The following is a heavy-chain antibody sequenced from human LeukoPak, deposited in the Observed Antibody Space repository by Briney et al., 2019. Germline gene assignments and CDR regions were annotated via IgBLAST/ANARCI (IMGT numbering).Heavy chain of an antibody. CDR1: GYTFTSYY. CDR3: ARGVAGDPYFFDY. J-gene: IGHJ4*02. D-gene: IGHD6-19*01. Sequence: ASVKVSCKASGYTFTSYYMHWVRQAPGQGLEWMGIINPSGGSTNYAQKFQGRVTMTRDTSTTTVYMELSSLKSEDTAVYYCARGVAGDPYFFDYWGRGTLVTVSS. CDR2: INPSGGST. V-gene: IGHV1-46*01.